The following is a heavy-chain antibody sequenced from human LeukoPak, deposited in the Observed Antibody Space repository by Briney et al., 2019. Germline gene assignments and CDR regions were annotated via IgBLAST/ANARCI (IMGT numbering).Heavy chain of an antibody. D-gene: IGHD4-17*01. CDR1: GFTFSSYW. V-gene: IGHV3-74*01. Sequence: GGSLTLSCAASGFTFSSYWMHWVRQTPGKGLVWVSRINTDGSSTTYAASVKGRFTISRDNAKNTLYLQMNSLRAEDTAVYYCARGVNGDSRFDPWGQGTLVTVSS. J-gene: IGHJ5*02. CDR2: INTDGSST. CDR3: ARGVNGDSRFDP.